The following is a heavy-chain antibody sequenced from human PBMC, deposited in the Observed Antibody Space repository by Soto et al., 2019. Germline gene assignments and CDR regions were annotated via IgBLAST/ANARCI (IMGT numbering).Heavy chain of an antibody. CDR3: AGPALRDGHY. CDR1: GLTFSRAW. J-gene: IGHJ4*02. D-gene: IGHD2-21*01. Sequence: PGGSLRLSCVVSGLTFSRAWMTWVRQVSGKGLEWVATIGPDGSQTFYVDFVKGRFTVSRDNAENSVFLQMNSLRVDDTAMYYCAGPALRDGHYWGQGTLVTVSS. V-gene: IGHV3-7*01. CDR2: IGPDGSQT.